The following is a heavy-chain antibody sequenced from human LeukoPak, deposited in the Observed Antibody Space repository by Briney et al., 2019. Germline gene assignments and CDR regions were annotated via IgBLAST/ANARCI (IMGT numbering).Heavy chain of an antibody. CDR1: GFSFDDYA. J-gene: IGHJ4*02. CDR2: ISWNSGTI. D-gene: IGHD1-26*01. Sequence: PGRSLRLSCAASGFSFDDYAMHWVRQAPGKGLEWVSGISWNSGTIGYTDSVKGRFTISRDNAKNSLYLQMNSLRAEDTAVYYCARIPYSGSYYLDPPSCFFDYWGQGTLVTVSS. CDR3: ARIPYSGSYYLDPPSCFFDY. V-gene: IGHV3-9*01.